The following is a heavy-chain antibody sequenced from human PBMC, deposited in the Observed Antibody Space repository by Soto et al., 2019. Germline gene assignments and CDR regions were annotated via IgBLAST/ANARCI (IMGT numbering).Heavy chain of an antibody. Sequence: PGGSLRLSCAASGFTFSSYAMSWVRQAPGKGLEWVSAISGSGGSTYYADSVKGRFTISRDNSKNTLYLQMNSLRAEDTAVYYCAKYQAGFLEWLSTRPYNWFDPWGQGTLVTVSS. J-gene: IGHJ5*02. V-gene: IGHV3-23*01. CDR1: GFTFSSYA. CDR2: ISGSGGST. CDR3: AKYQAGFLEWLSTRPYNWFDP. D-gene: IGHD3-3*01.